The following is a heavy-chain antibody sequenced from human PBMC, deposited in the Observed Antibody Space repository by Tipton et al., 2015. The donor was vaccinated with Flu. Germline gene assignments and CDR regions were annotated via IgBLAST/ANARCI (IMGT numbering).Heavy chain of an antibody. J-gene: IGHJ4*02. V-gene: IGHV4-59*01. Sequence: TLSLTCTVSGGSISSYYWSWIRQPPGKGLEWIGYVSYRGSTNYNPSLRSRVTISLDPSKNQFSLRLSSVTAADTAVYYCAGGSRSYSFDYWGQGTLVTVSS. CDR1: GGSISSYY. CDR3: AGGSRSYSFDY. D-gene: IGHD3-10*01. CDR2: VSYRGST.